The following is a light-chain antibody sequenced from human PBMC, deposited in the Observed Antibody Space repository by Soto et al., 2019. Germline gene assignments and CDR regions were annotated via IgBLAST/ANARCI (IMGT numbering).Light chain of an antibody. V-gene: IGLV1-51*01. CDR3: GTWDSSLIAGV. Sequence: QSVLTQPPSVSATPGQTVTISCSGSNSNIGNNYVSWYQQLPGTAPKLLIYDNNKRPSEIPDRFSGSKSGPSATLGITGLQTGDDADYYCGTWDSSLIAGVFGTGPKVTVL. CDR2: DNN. CDR1: NSNIGNNY. J-gene: IGLJ1*01.